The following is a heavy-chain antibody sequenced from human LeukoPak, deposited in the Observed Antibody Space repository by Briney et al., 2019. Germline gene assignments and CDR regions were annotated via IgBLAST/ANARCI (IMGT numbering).Heavy chain of an antibody. J-gene: IGHJ5*02. CDR1: GYTFIGYY. Sequence: ASVKVSCKASGYTFIGYYMHWVRQAPGQGLEWMGWINPNSGGTNYAQKFQGRVTMTRDTSISTAYMELSRLRSDDTAVYYCARETYGSGSSNWFDPWGQGTLVTVSS. D-gene: IGHD3-10*01. CDR2: INPNSGGT. CDR3: ARETYGSGSSNWFDP. V-gene: IGHV1-2*02.